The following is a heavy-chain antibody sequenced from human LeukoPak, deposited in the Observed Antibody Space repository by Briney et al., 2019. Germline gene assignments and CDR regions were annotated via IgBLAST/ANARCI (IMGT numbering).Heavy chain of an antibody. CDR1: GFTFDDYA. CDR2: ISWNSGTI. J-gene: IGHJ4*02. D-gene: IGHD2-8*01. CDR3: ARGRTWVDY. Sequence: GGSLRLSCAASGFTFDDYAMHWVRQAPGKGLEWVSGISWNSGTIGYADSVKGRFTISRDNAKNSLYLQMNSLRAEDTAVYYCARGRTWVDYWGQGTLVTVSS. V-gene: IGHV3-9*01.